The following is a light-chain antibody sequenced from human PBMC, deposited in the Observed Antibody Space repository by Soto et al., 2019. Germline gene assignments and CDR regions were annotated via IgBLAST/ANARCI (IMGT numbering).Light chain of an antibody. Sequence: GDRVTITCRASQGIDNYLSWYQQKPGTAPKLLIYAASTLQSGVPSRFSGRGSGTDFTLTISSLQPEDFATYYCQQAASFPITFGQGTRLEI. CDR1: QGIDNY. J-gene: IGKJ5*01. CDR2: AAS. V-gene: IGKV1-12*01. CDR3: QQAASFPIT.